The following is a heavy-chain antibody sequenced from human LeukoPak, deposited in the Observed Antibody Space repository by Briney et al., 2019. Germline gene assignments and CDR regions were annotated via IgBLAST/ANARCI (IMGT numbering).Heavy chain of an antibody. Sequence: ASVKVSCKASGYTFTSYAMHWVRQAPGQRLEWMGWINAGNGNTKYSQKFQGRVTITRDTSASTAYMELSSLRSEDTAVYYCARYGSSWVVLDYWGQGTLVTVSS. CDR1: GYTFTSYA. D-gene: IGHD6-13*01. J-gene: IGHJ4*02. V-gene: IGHV1-3*01. CDR3: ARYGSSWVVLDY. CDR2: INAGNGNT.